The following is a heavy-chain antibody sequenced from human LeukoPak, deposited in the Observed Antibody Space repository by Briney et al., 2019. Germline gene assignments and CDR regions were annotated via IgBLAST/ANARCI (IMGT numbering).Heavy chain of an antibody. D-gene: IGHD5-12*01. CDR1: GFTFSSYA. CDR3: ARDNGGYDWALDV. V-gene: IGHV3-30-3*01. CDR2: ISYDGSNK. Sequence: GRSLRLSCAASGFTFSSYAMHWVRQAPGKGLEWVAVISYDGSNKYYADPVKGRFTISRDNSKNTLYLQMNSLRAEDTAVYYCARDNGGYDWALDVWGQGSTVTVSS. J-gene: IGHJ6*02.